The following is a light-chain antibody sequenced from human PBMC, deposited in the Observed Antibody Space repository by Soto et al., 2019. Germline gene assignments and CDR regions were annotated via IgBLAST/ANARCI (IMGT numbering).Light chain of an antibody. CDR1: TGAVTSGHY. CDR2: STN. Sequence: QAVVTQEPSLTVSPGGTVTLTCGSSTGAVTSGHYPNWFQQKPGQAPRALIYSTNKKHSWTPARVSGSLLGGKAALTLSGVQPEDEAEYYCLLYYGGAQPVVFGGGTKVTVL. V-gene: IGLV7-43*01. CDR3: LLYYGGAQPVV. J-gene: IGLJ2*01.